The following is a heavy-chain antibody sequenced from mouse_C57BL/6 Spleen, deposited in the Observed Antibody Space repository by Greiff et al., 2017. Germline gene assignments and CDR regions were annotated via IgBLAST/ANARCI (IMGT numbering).Heavy chain of an antibody. CDR2: ISSGSSTI. CDR3: ARGGYPFDY. D-gene: IGHD2-2*01. J-gene: IGHJ2*01. CDR1: GFTFSDYG. Sequence: EVQLQESGGGLVKPGGSLKLSCAASGFTFSDYGMHWVRQAPEEGLEWVAYISSGSSTIYYADTVKGRFTISRDTAKNTLFMQRTSLRSEDTALYYCARGGYPFDYGGQGTTLTVSS. V-gene: IGHV5-17*01.